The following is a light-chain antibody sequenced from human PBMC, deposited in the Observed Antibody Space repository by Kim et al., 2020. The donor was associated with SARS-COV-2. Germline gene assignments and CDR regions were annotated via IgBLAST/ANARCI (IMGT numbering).Light chain of an antibody. J-gene: IGKJ1*01. CDR1: QNINNH. CDR2: DAS. Sequence: EIVMTQSPATLSLSPGERATLSCRASQNINNHLAWYRHKPGQAPGLLIYDASTRATGIPARFSGSGSGTEFSLTISSLQSEDFAVYYCQQYINWPLTFGQGTKVYIK. CDR3: QQYINWPLT. V-gene: IGKV3-15*01.